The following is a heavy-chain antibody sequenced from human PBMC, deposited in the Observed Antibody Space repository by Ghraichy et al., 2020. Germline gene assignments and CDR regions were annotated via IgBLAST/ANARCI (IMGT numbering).Heavy chain of an antibody. CDR2: ITGGGGT. V-gene: IGHV3-23*01. Sequence: GESLNISCTASGFAFSTDAMNWVRQAPGDGLEWVSVITGGGGTDYADSVRGRFTISRDNSKNTLYLQMNNLRAEDRAIYYCAKCKTDSRRSGWCHWFDPWGQGTLVTVSS. D-gene: IGHD6-19*01. CDR1: GFAFSTDA. CDR3: AKCKTDSRRSGWCHWFDP. J-gene: IGHJ5*02.